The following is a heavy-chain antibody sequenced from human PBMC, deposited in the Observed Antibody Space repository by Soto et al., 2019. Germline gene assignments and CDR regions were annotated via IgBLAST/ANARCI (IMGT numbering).Heavy chain of an antibody. CDR2: IIPIFGTA. Sequence: SVKVSCKASGGTFSSYAISWVRQAPGQGLEWMGGIIPIFGTANYAQKFQGRVTITADESTSTAYMELSSLRSEDTAVYYCARAREGFLEWLSYYYYYGMDVWGQGTTVTVSS. J-gene: IGHJ6*02. D-gene: IGHD3-3*01. V-gene: IGHV1-69*13. CDR1: GGTFSSYA. CDR3: ARAREGFLEWLSYYYYYGMDV.